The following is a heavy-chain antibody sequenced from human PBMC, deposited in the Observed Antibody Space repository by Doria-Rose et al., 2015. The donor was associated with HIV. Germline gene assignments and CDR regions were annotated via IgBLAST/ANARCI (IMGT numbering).Heavy chain of an antibody. V-gene: IGHV4-59*01. CDR3: ARVLSGTYDY. Sequence: QVQLQESGPGLVKPSETLSLTCSVSGGSISHYYWSWIRQPPGKGPEYIGDIFYTGSTNYSPSLKSRVSISIDTSKNKFSLRLSSVTAADTAVYYCARVLSGTYDYWGQGTLVTASS. CDR2: IFYTGST. J-gene: IGHJ4*02. D-gene: IGHD1-26*01. CDR1: GGSISHYY.